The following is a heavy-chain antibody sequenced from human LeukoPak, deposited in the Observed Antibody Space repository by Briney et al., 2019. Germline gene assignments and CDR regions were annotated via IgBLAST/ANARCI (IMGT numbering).Heavy chain of an antibody. Sequence: ASVKVSCKVSGYTLTELSMHWVRQAPGKGLEWMGGFDPEDGETIYAQKFQGRVTITADKSTSTAYMELSSLRSEDTAVYYCEGFGKLSNHFDYWGQGTLVTVSS. D-gene: IGHD3-10*01. J-gene: IGHJ4*02. CDR2: FDPEDGET. V-gene: IGHV1-24*01. CDR3: EGFGKLSNHFDY. CDR1: GYTLTELS.